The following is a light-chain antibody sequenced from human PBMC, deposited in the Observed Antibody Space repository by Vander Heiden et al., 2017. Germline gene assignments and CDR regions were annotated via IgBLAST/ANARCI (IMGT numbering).Light chain of an antibody. CDR2: QDS. V-gene: IGLV3-1*01. Sequence: SYELTQPPSVSVSPGQTASITCSGDKLGDKYACWYQQKPGQSPGLVSYQDSKRPSGIPERFSGSNSGNKATLTISGTQAMDEADYYCQAWDSSIQGGFGGGTKMTVL. J-gene: IGLJ2*01. CDR3: QAWDSSIQGG. CDR1: KLGDKY.